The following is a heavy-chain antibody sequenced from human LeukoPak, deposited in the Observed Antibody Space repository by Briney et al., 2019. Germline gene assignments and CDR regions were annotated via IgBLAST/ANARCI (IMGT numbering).Heavy chain of an antibody. V-gene: IGHV3-9*01. CDR2: ISWNSGSI. CDR1: GFTFDDYA. Sequence: GGSLRLSCAASGFTFDDYAMHWVRQAPGKGLEWVSGISWNSGSIGYADSVKGRFTISRDNAKNSLYLQMNSLRAEDTALYYCAKGYYYGSGSYSDWGQGTLVTVSS. CDR3: AKGYYYGSGSYSD. J-gene: IGHJ4*02. D-gene: IGHD3-10*01.